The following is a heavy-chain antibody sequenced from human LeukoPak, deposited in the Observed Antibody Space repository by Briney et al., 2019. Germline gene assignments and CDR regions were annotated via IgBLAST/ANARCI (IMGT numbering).Heavy chain of an antibody. V-gene: IGHV3-23*01. J-gene: IGHJ6*04. CDR1: GFIFSNYP. Sequence: GGSLRLSCGVSGFIFSNYPMTWVRQSPGKGLECVSSIGGSGDNKYYADSVKGRFTISSDNSKNTLLLQINSLSAEGTALYYFVKGGPSSRTIVWGNGTTVTVSS. D-gene: IGHD6-13*01. CDR3: VKGGPSSRTIV. CDR2: IGGSGDNK.